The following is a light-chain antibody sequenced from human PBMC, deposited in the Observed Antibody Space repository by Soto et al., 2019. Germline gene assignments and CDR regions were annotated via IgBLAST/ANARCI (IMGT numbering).Light chain of an antibody. J-gene: IGLJ3*02. CDR3: QTWGTGPWV. Sequence: QPVLTQSPSASASLGASVKLTCTLSSGHSNYAIAWLQQQPEKGPRYLMKLNSNGSHSKGDGIPDRFSGSSSGAERYLTISSLQSEDEADYYCQTWGTGPWVFGGGTKLT. V-gene: IGLV4-69*01. CDR2: LNSNGSH. CDR1: SGHSNYA.